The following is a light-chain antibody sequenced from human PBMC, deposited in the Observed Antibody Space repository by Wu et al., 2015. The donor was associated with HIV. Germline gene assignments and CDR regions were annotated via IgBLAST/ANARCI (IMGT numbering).Light chain of an antibody. CDR2: DAS. J-gene: IGKJ5*01. CDR1: QSVSYA. CDR3: QHHSSWPLT. V-gene: IGKV3-11*01. Sequence: EIVLTQSPATLSFSPGESATLSCRASQSVSYALAWYQQKPGQSPRLLIYDASNRATGIPDRFSGSGSGSGTVFTLTISSLEPEDFAVYYCQHHSSWPLTFGHGTRLEIK.